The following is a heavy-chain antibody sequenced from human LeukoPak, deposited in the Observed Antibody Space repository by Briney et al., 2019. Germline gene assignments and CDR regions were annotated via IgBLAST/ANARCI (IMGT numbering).Heavy chain of an antibody. D-gene: IGHD6-6*01. CDR1: GFTFSSYA. Sequence: GGSLRLSCAASGFTFSSYAMSWVRQAPGKGLEWVANIKQDGSEKYYVDSVKGRFTISRDNAKNSLYLQMNSLRAEDTAVYYCARDGYGSSFHFDYWGQGTLVTVSS. V-gene: IGHV3-7*01. J-gene: IGHJ4*02. CDR2: IKQDGSEK. CDR3: ARDGYGSSFHFDY.